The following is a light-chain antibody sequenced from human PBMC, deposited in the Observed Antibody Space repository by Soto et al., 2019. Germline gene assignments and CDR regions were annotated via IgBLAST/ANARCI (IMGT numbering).Light chain of an antibody. V-gene: IGKV3-15*01. CDR1: HNVNSN. CDR3: QQYNEWPLT. J-gene: IGKJ4*01. Sequence: IVMTQSPATLSVSPGERATLSCRASHNVNSNLAWYQQKPGQAPRLLIYGTSARATGIPVRFSGSGSGTEFTVTISSLQSEDSAVYYCQQYNEWPLTFGGGTKVEIK. CDR2: GTS.